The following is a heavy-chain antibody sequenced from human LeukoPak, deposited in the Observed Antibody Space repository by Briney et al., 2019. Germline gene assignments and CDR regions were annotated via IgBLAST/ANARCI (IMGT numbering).Heavy chain of an antibody. CDR1: GFTFNNYA. Sequence: GGSLRLSCAVSGFTFNNYAMSWVRQAPGKGLEWVSAISGGGDSTYHADSVKGRFTFSRDNSKNTVYLQMNSLRAEDTAVYYCAKGYSSGYYVRRFFDNWGQGTLVTVSS. CDR2: ISGGGDST. CDR3: AKGYSSGYYVRRFFDN. V-gene: IGHV3-23*01. J-gene: IGHJ4*02. D-gene: IGHD3-22*01.